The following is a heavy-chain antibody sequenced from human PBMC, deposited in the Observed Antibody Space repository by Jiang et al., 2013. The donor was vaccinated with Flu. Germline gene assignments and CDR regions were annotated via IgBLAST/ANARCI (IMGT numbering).Heavy chain of an antibody. D-gene: IGHD2/OR15-2a*01. CDR3: ARHLTYHFDY. V-gene: IGHV4-59*08. CDR2: ISYSDVYSTGST. CDR1: GGSMSSYY. J-gene: IGHJ4*01. Sequence: GLVKPSETLSLTCTVSGGSMSSYYWSWIRQPPGKGLEWIGYISYSDVYSTGSTNYNPSLQSRVSNSVDTSKNQFSLTMSSVTAADTAIYYCARHLTYHFDYWGQGTLVTVSS.